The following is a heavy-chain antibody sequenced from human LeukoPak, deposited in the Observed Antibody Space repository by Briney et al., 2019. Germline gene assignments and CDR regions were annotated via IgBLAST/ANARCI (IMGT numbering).Heavy chain of an antibody. J-gene: IGHJ5*02. V-gene: IGHV4-31*03. CDR1: GGSISSSSHY. D-gene: IGHD3-9*01. CDR3: ARSFRNYDILTGYYLGWFDP. Sequence: PSETLSLTCTVSGGSISSSSHYWAWIRQSPGKGLEWIGYIYYSGSTYYNPSLKSRVTISVDTSKNQFSLKLSSVTAADTAVYYCARSFRNYDILTGYYLGWFDPWGQGTLVTVSS. CDR2: IYYSGST.